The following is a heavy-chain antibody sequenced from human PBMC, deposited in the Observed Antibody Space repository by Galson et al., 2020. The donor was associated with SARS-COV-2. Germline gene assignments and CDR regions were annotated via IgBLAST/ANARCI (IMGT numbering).Heavy chain of an antibody. Sequence: SETLSLTCTVSGDSISSSSYYWAWIRQPPGKGPEWIGSIFYSRNTYYNPSLKSRVTISADTAKNQFSLKLSAVTAADTAVYYCVRDKYSGYDRGLDYWGQGTLVTVSS. CDR2: IFYSRNT. D-gene: IGHD5-12*01. CDR1: GDSISSSSYY. V-gene: IGHV4-39*07. CDR3: VRDKYSGYDRGLDY. J-gene: IGHJ4*02.